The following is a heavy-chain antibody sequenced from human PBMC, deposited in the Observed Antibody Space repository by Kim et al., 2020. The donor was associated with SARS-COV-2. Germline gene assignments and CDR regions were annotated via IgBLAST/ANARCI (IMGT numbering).Heavy chain of an antibody. CDR2: INDNGRT. CDR1: GGSLSGYY. CDR3: ASWGLKPTPPYYFDS. J-gene: IGHJ4*02. V-gene: IGHV4-34*01. D-gene: IGHD3-16*01. Sequence: SETLSLTCAVYGGSLSGYYWSWIRQPPGKGLEWIGEINDNGRTNNNPSLKSRVTVSVDTSKNQLSLRLTSVTAADTAIYYCASWGLKPTPPYYFDSWGQGTLVTVSS.